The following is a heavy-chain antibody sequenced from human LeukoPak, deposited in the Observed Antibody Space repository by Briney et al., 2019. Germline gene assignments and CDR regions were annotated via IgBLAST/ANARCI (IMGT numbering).Heavy chain of an antibody. V-gene: IGHV3-66*01. CDR3: ARLEIAAAGNRWFDP. CDR1: GFTVSSNY. J-gene: IGHJ5*02. CDR2: IYSGGST. Sequence: GGFLRLSCAASGFTVSSNYMSWVRQAPGKGLEWVSVIYSGGSTYYADSVKGRFTISRDNSKNTLYLQMNSLRAEDTAVYYCARLEIAAAGNRWFDPWGQETLVTVSS. D-gene: IGHD6-13*01.